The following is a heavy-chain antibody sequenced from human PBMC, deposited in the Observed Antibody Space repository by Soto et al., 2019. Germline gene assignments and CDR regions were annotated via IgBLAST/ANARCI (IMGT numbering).Heavy chain of an antibody. CDR3: TRDRPNDY. J-gene: IGHJ4*02. CDR1: GYTFTAYY. V-gene: IGHV1-2*02. CDR2: INPNTGDT. Sequence: QVQLVQSGAEVKKPGASLKVSCKASGYTFTAYYMHWVRQAPGQGLEWMGWINPNTGDTKIAQKFQGRVTMTRHSSIRVAYLDVSRLTSDDTAVYYCTRDRPNDYWGQGTRVTVSS.